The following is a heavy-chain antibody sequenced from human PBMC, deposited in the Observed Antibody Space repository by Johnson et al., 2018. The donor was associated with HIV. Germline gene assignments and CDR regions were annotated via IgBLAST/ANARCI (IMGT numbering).Heavy chain of an antibody. J-gene: IGHJ3*02. D-gene: IGHD6-13*01. Sequence: MMLVESGGGVVQPGGSLRLSCAASGFTFSSYWMSWVRQAPGKGLEWVANIKQDGSEKYYVDSVKGRFTISRDNAKNSLYLQMNSLRAEDTALYYCAKVAVATAAGGVPLDIWGPGTMVTVSA. CDR3: AKVAVATAAGGVPLDI. V-gene: IGHV3-7*04. CDR1: GFTFSSYW. CDR2: IKQDGSEK.